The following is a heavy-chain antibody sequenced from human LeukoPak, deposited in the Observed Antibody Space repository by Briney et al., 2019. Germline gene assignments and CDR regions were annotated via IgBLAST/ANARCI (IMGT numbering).Heavy chain of an antibody. CDR2: IYHSGST. D-gene: IGHD2-2*01. CDR3: ARQDIVVVPAATNNWLDP. Sequence: SETLSLTCTVSGGSISSGGYYWSWIRQPPGKGLEWIGYIYHSGSTYYNPSLKSRVTISVDRSKNQFSLKLSSVTAADTAVYYCARQDIVVVPAATNNWLDPWGQGTLVTVSS. J-gene: IGHJ5*02. V-gene: IGHV4-30-2*01. CDR1: GGSISSGGYY.